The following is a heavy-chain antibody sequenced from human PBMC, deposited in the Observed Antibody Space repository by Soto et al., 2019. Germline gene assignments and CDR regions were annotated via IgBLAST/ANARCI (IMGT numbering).Heavy chain of an antibody. J-gene: IGHJ5*02. V-gene: IGHV4-39*01. CDR1: GDSISNSRFY. CDR2: IYHTGNA. D-gene: IGHD3-22*01. CDR3: ARDFFDSSDYTTNWFDP. Sequence: QLQLQESGPGQVKSSETLSLICSVSGDSISNSRFYWAWIRQPPGEGLEWIGSIYHTGNAYYNPSLKSRVTISVDTSKNQFSLKLTSVTAADAALYYCARDFFDSSDYTTNWFDPWGQGTLVTVSS.